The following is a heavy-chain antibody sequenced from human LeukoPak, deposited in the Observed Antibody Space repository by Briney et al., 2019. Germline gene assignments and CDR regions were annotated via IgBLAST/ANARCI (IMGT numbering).Heavy chain of an antibody. Sequence: GGSLRLSCAASGFTFSSYSMNWVRQAPGKGLEWVSSISSSSSYIYYADPVKGRFTISRDNAKNSLYLQMNSLRAEDTAVYYCARVIGGSQYYMDVWGKGTTVTVSS. J-gene: IGHJ6*03. CDR2: ISSSSSYI. CDR3: ARVIGGSQYYMDV. D-gene: IGHD2-15*01. V-gene: IGHV3-21*01. CDR1: GFTFSSYS.